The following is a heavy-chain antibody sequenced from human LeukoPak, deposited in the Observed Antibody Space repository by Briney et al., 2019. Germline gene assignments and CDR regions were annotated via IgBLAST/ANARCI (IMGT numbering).Heavy chain of an antibody. D-gene: IGHD3-22*01. CDR1: GFTFTAYH. CDR2: INPNSGGT. CDR3: ARYYYDSSGYYDY. J-gene: IGHJ4*02. Sequence: ASVKVSCKASGFTFTAYHMHWVRQAPGQGPEWMGWINPNSGGTNYAQKFQGRVTMTRDTSISTAYMELSGLRSDDTAVYYCARYYYDSSGYYDYWGQGTLVTVSS. V-gene: IGHV1-2*02.